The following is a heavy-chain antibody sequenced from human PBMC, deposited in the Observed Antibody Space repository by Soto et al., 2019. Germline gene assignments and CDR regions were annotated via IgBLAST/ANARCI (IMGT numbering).Heavy chain of an antibody. CDR2: IKQDGSEK. Sequence: GGSLRLSCAASGFTFSSYWMSWVRQAPGKGLEWVANIKQDGSEKYYVDSVKGRFTISRDNAKNSLYLQMNSLRAEDTAVYYCARDIDPYYDSSGYYYWGQGTLVTVPQ. CDR3: ARDIDPYYDSSGYYY. D-gene: IGHD3-22*01. CDR1: GFTFSSYW. V-gene: IGHV3-7*01. J-gene: IGHJ4*02.